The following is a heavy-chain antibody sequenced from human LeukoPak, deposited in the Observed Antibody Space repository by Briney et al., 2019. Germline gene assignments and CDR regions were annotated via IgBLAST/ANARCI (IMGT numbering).Heavy chain of an antibody. CDR2: IYYSGST. CDR3: ARGQWLQLIFDY. CDR1: GGSISSYY. V-gene: IGHV4-59*01. J-gene: IGHJ4*02. Sequence: TSETLSLTCTVSGGSISSYYWSWIRQPPGKGLEWIGYIYYSGSTNYNPSLKSRVTISVDTSKNQFSLKLSSVTAADTAVYCCARGQWLQLIFDYWGQGTLVTVSS. D-gene: IGHD5-24*01.